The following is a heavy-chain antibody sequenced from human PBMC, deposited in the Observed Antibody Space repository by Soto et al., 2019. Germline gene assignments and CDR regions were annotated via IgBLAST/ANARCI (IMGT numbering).Heavy chain of an antibody. J-gene: IGHJ5*02. D-gene: IGHD2-15*01. CDR3: ARGYTGYCSGGTCYWFDP. V-gene: IGHV3-21*01. CDR2: ISSSASHI. CDR1: GFSFSSYS. Sequence: EVQLVESGGGLVKPGGSLRLSCAASGFSFSSYSMNWVRQAPGKGLEWVSSISSSASHINYADSVKGRFTISRDNAKKSLYLQMNSLRAEDTAVYYCARGYTGYCSGGTCYWFDPWGQGTLGTFSS.